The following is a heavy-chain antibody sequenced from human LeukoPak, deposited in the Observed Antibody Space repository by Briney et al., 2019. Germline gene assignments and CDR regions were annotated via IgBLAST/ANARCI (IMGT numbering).Heavy chain of an antibody. Sequence: PGGSLRLSCAASAFTCGNYAMNWVRQAPGKGLEWVSGLSGSGASTYYADSVKGRFTISRDNSKNTLYLQMNRLRAGDTAVYYCAKGSDRSGSYYLDYWGQGTLVTVSS. V-gene: IGHV3-23*01. J-gene: IGHJ4*02. CDR3: AKGSDRSGSYYLDY. CDR1: AFTCGNYA. D-gene: IGHD3-10*01. CDR2: LSGSGAST.